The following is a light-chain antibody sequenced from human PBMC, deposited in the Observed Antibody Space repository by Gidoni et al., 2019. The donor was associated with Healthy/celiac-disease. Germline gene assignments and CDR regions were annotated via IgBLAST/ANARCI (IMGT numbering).Light chain of an antibody. Sequence: DIQMTQSPSSLSASVGDRVTITCRASQSISSYLNWYQQKPGKAPKLLFYAASSLQSGVPSRFSGSGSGTDFPLTISSLQPEDFATYYCQPSYSTPPLTFGGGTKVEIK. CDR1: QSISSY. CDR2: AAS. V-gene: IGKV1-39*01. J-gene: IGKJ4*01. CDR3: QPSYSTPPLT.